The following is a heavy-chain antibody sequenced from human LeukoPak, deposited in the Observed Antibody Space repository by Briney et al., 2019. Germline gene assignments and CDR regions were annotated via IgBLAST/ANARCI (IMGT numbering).Heavy chain of an antibody. CDR1: GFTFSSYV. CDR3: ANDKYSSSRSSHFDY. D-gene: IGHD6-13*01. Sequence: GGSLRLSCAASGFTFSSYVMHWVRQAPGKGLEWVAIISYGGSNEYYADSVKGRFTISRDNAKNSLYLQMNSLRAADTALYYCANDKYSSSRSSHFDYWGQGTLVTVSS. J-gene: IGHJ4*02. CDR2: ISYGGSNE. V-gene: IGHV3-30*04.